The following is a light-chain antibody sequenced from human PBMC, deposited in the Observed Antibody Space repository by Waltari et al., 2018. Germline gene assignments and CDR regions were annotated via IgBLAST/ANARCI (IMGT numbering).Light chain of an antibody. CDR3: CSYAGGTTYV. V-gene: IGLV2-23*02. CDR1: SSYVGHYNV. Sequence: QPALTQPASVSGSPGQSLTLPCTGTSSYVGHYNVFTWYPQYPGQAPKFIIYEVSEGPSGVSNRFSGSKSGNTASLTISGLQAEDEADYYCCSYAGGTTYVFGTGTKVTVL. CDR2: EVS. J-gene: IGLJ1*01.